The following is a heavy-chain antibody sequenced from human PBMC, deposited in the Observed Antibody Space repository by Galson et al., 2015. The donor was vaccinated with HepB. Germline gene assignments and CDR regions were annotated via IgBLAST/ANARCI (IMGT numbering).Heavy chain of an antibody. CDR2: ISGSGGNT. CDR1: GFTFSSYA. J-gene: IGHJ4*02. Sequence: SLRLSCAASGFTFSSYALSWVRQAPGKGLECVSTISGSGGNTYYTDSVKGRFTISRDNSKHTLYLQMNSLRAEDTAVYYCAKERDGSGWYGADFDYWGQGTLVTVSS. CDR3: AKERDGSGWYGADFDY. D-gene: IGHD6-19*01. V-gene: IGHV3-23*01.